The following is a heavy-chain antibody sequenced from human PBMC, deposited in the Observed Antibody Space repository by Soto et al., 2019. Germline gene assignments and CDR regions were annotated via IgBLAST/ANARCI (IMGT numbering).Heavy chain of an antibody. CDR3: ATSSSLRASYYYGMDV. J-gene: IGHJ6*02. CDR2: ISGSGGST. CDR1: GFTFSSYA. D-gene: IGHD6-6*01. Sequence: PGGSLRLSCAASGFTFSSYAMSWVRQAPGKGLEWVSAISGSGGSTYYADSVKGRFTISRDNSKNTLYLQMNSLRAEDTAVYYCATSSSLRASYYYGMDVWGQGTTVTVSS. V-gene: IGHV3-23*01.